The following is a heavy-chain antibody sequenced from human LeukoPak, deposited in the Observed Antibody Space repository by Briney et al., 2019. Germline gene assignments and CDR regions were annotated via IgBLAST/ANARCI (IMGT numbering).Heavy chain of an antibody. D-gene: IGHD2-15*01. Sequence: SGTLSLTCSVSGGSISSNNWWCWVRQPPGKGLEWIGDIHHGGGTNYNPSLKSRVAIFVDKANNQFSLKLSSVTAADTAVYYCARHRYCSGGSCLGYYGMDVWGQGTTVTVSS. CDR1: GGSISSNNW. CDR2: IHHGGGT. J-gene: IGHJ6*02. CDR3: ARHRYCSGGSCLGYYGMDV. V-gene: IGHV4-4*02.